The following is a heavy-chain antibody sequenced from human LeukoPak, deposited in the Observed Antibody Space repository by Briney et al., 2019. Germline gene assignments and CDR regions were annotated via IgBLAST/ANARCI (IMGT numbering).Heavy chain of an antibody. CDR1: GFTFSSYG. D-gene: IGHD2-8*01. J-gene: IGHJ4*02. Sequence: PGGSLRLSCAASGFTFSSYGMHWVRQAPGKGLEWVAFIRYDGSNKYYADSVKGRFTISRDNSKNTLYLQMNSLGAEDTAVYYCATEYCTNGVCRRYYFDYWGQGTLVTVSS. V-gene: IGHV3-30*02. CDR3: ATEYCTNGVCRRYYFDY. CDR2: IRYDGSNK.